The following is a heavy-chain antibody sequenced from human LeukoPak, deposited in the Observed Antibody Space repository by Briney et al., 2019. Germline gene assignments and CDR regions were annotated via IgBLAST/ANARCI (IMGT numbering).Heavy chain of an antibody. V-gene: IGHV3-20*04. CDR3: AREEGPYFDC. J-gene: IGHJ4*02. CDR1: GFTFDDHG. Sequence: GGSLRLSCAASGFTFDDHGMSWVRQAPGKGLEWVSALNWNGDNTGYADSVKGRFTISRDNAKKSLYLQMNSLTAEDTAIYYCAREEGPYFDCWGQGTLVTVSS. CDR2: LNWNGDNT.